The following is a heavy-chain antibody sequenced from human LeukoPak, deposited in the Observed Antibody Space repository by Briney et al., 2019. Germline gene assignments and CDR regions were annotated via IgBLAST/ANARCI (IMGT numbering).Heavy chain of an antibody. J-gene: IGHJ5*02. CDR3: AKSVPAATLSGASWFDP. Sequence: GGSLRLSCAASGFTFSSCAMSWVRQAPGKGLEWVSAISGSGGSTYYADSVKGRFTISRDNSKNTLYLQMNSLRAEDTAVYYCAKSVPAATLSGASWFDPWGQGTLVTVSS. CDR2: ISGSGGST. V-gene: IGHV3-23*01. CDR1: GFTFSSCA. D-gene: IGHD2-2*01.